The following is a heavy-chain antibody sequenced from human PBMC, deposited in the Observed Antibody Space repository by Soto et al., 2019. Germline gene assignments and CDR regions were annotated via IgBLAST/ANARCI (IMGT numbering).Heavy chain of an antibody. D-gene: IGHD1-26*01. CDR1: GFTFSSYA. J-gene: IGHJ6*02. CDR2: ISGSGGST. CDR3: AKGIETYYYYYGMDV. V-gene: IGHV3-23*01. Sequence: EVQLLESGGGLVQPGGSLRLSCAASGFTFSSYAMSWVRQAPGKGLEWVSAISGSGGSTYYADSVKGRFTISRDNSKNRRYLQMNSLRAEDTDVYYCAKGIETYYYYYGMDVWGQGTTVTVS.